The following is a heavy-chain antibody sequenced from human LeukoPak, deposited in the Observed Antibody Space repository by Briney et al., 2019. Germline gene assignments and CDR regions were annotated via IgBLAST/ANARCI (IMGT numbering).Heavy chain of an antibody. Sequence: SETLSLTCTVSGGSISSGSYYWSWIRQPAGKRLEWIGHIYRSGSTNYNPSFESRVTMSADRSKNKFYLTLTPVTAADTAIYYCARDARERLRAHHYYYYMDVWGKGTTVTISS. CDR2: IYRSGST. V-gene: IGHV4-61*09. D-gene: IGHD1-1*01. CDR1: GGSISSGSYY. J-gene: IGHJ6*03. CDR3: ARDARERLRAHHYYYYMDV.